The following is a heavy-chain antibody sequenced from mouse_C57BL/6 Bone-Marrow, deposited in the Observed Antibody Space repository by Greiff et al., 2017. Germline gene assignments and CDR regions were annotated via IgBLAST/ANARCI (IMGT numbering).Heavy chain of an antibody. CDR1: GYTFTSYW. CDR3: ARRDYGSSPLAMDY. Sequence: QVQLQQPGAELVKPGASVKMSCKASGYTFTSYWITWVKQRPGQGLEWIGDIYPGSGSTNYNEKFKSKATLTVDTSSSTAYMQLSSLTSEDSAVYYCARRDYGSSPLAMDYWGQGTSGTVSS. D-gene: IGHD1-1*01. J-gene: IGHJ4*01. V-gene: IGHV1-55*01. CDR2: IYPGSGST.